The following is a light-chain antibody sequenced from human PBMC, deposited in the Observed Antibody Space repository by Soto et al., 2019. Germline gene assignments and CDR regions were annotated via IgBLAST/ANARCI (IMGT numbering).Light chain of an antibody. CDR1: QSISNW. Sequence: DIQLTQSPSTLSASVGDRGTSACRSSQSISNWLAWYQQKPGKAPKLLIYAASTLESGVPSRFSGGGFGTDFPLTISRLQPDDFATYYCQQYSSYSTFGQGTKVDI. CDR2: AAS. J-gene: IGKJ1*01. V-gene: IGKV1-5*01. CDR3: QQYSSYST.